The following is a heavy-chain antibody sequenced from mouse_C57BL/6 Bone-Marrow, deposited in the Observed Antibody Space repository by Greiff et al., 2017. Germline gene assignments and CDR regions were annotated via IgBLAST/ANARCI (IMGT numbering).Heavy chain of an antibody. CDR1: GYTFTDYN. Sequence: VQLKESGPELVKPGASVKIPCKASGYTFTDYNMDWVKQSHGKSLEWIGDINPNNGGTIYNQKFKGKATLTVDKSSSTAYMELRSLTSEDTAVYYCARIDWDWFAYWGQGTLVTVSA. V-gene: IGHV1-18*01. J-gene: IGHJ3*01. D-gene: IGHD4-1*01. CDR3: ARIDWDWFAY. CDR2: INPNNGGT.